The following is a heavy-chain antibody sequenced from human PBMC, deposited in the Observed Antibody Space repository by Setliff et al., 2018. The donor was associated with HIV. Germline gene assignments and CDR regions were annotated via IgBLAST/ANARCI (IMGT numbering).Heavy chain of an antibody. D-gene: IGHD3-3*01. CDR3: ARDLFGVAGSSDY. CDR2: IYYSGST. J-gene: IGHJ4*02. CDR1: GGSISSHY. V-gene: IGHV4-59*11. Sequence: SETLSLTCTVSGGSISSHYWSWIRQPPGKGLEWIGSIYYSGSTNYNPSLKSRVTISVDTSKNRFSLKLSSVTAADTAVYYCARDLFGVAGSSDYWGQGTLVTVSS.